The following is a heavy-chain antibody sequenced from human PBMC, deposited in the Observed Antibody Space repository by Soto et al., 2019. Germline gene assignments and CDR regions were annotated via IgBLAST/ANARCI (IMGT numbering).Heavy chain of an antibody. CDR1: GGSISSSSYY. Sequence: SETLSLTCTVSGGSISSSSYYWGWIRQPPGKGLEWIGNVYYSGSTYYNPSLKSRVTISVDTSKNQFSLRLRSVTAADTAVYYCSRLDGFTVMDVWGQGTTVTVSS. CDR2: VYYSGST. V-gene: IGHV4-39*01. D-gene: IGHD4-4*01. CDR3: SRLDGFTVMDV. J-gene: IGHJ6*02.